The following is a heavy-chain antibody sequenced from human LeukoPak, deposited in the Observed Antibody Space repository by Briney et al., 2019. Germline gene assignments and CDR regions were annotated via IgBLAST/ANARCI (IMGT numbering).Heavy chain of an antibody. Sequence: GGSLRLSCAASGFTFSSYGMHWVRQAPGKGLEWVAVISYDGSNKYYADSVKGRFTISRDNSKNTLYLQMNSLRAEDTAVYYCAKGSQWLALQFFDYWGQGTLVTVSS. J-gene: IGHJ4*02. CDR2: ISYDGSNK. CDR1: GFTFSSYG. V-gene: IGHV3-30*18. D-gene: IGHD6-19*01. CDR3: AKGSQWLALQFFDY.